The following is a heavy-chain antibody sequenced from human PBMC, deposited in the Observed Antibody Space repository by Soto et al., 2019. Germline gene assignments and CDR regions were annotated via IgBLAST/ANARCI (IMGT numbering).Heavy chain of an antibody. V-gene: IGHV4-39*01. CDR3: ARHWGGYAFPYYFDY. CDR2: IYYSGST. CDR1: GGSISSSSYY. Sequence: QLQLQESGPGLVKPSETLSLTCTVSGGSISSSSYYWGWIRQPPGKGLEWIGSIYYSGSTYYNPSLKSRVTISVDTSKNQFSLKLSSVTAADTAVYYCARHWGGYAFPYYFDYWGQGTLVTVSS. J-gene: IGHJ4*02. D-gene: IGHD5-12*01.